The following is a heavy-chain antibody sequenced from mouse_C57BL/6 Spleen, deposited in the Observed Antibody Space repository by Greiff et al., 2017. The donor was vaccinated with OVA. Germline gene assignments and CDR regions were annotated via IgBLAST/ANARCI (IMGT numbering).Heavy chain of an antibody. CDR2: ISYSGST. V-gene: IGHV3-1*01. Sequence: EVKLVESGPGMVKPSQSLSLTCTVTGYSITSGYDWPWIRHFPGNKLEWMGYISYSGSTNYNPSLKSRISITHDTYRKHFFLKMNSLTTEDTATYYCARESDDAMDYWGQGTSVTVSS. CDR3: ARESDDAMDY. J-gene: IGHJ4*01. CDR1: GYSITSGYD.